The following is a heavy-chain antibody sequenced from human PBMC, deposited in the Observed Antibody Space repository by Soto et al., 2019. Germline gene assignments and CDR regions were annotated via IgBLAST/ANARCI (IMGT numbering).Heavy chain of an antibody. Sequence: EVQLVESGGGLVQPGGSLRLSCAASGFTFSSYWMHWVRQAPGKGLVWVSRINSDGSSTSYADSVKGRFTISRDNAKNTLYLQMNSLGAEDTAVYYCARAPLIAAAAAIGYWGQGTLVTVSS. CDR3: ARAPLIAAAAAIGY. CDR1: GFTFSSYW. D-gene: IGHD6-13*01. CDR2: INSDGSST. V-gene: IGHV3-74*01. J-gene: IGHJ4*02.